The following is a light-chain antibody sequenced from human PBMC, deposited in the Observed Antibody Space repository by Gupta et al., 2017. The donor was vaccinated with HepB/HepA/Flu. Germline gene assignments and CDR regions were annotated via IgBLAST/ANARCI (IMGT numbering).Light chain of an antibody. CDR3: QQCYISPPT. J-gene: IGKJ3*01. V-gene: IGKV4-1*01. CDR2: WAS. CDR1: QSVLYSSNNKNY. Sequence: DIVMTQSPDSLAVSLGERATINCKSSQSVLYSSNNKNYLAWYQQKPGQPPKLLIYWASTRASGVPDRFSGSGSGTDFTLTISNLQAEDVAVYYCQQCYISPPTFGPGTKVDIK.